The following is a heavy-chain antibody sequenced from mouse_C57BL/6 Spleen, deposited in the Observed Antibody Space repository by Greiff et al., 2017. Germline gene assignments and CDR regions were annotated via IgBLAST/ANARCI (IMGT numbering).Heavy chain of an antibody. CDR3: ARPITTVVATRGAMDY. D-gene: IGHD1-1*01. J-gene: IGHJ4*01. CDR1: GYAFTNYL. CDR2: INPGSGGT. V-gene: IGHV1-54*01. Sequence: QVQLKESGAELVRPGTSVKVSCKASGYAFTNYLIEWVKQRPGQGLEWIGVINPGSGGTNYNEKFKGKATLTADKSSSTAYMQLSSLTSEDSAVYFCARPITTVVATRGAMDYWGQGTSVTVSS.